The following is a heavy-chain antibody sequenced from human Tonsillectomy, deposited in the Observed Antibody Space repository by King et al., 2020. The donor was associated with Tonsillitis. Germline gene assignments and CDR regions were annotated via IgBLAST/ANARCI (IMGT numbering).Heavy chain of an antibody. D-gene: IGHD2-2*01. CDR1: GFTFSTFS. Sequence: VQLVESGGGVVQPGRSLRLSCAASGFTFSTFSMHWVRQAPGKGLEWVAIISYDGSHKYYADSVKGRFTISRDNSNNTLYLQMNTLRVEDTAVYYCARPRPAGNVVVPAAISYYYGMDVWGQGTTVTVSS. V-gene: IGHV3-30*04. CDR2: ISYDGSHK. J-gene: IGHJ6*02. CDR3: ARPRPAGNVVVPAAISYYYGMDV.